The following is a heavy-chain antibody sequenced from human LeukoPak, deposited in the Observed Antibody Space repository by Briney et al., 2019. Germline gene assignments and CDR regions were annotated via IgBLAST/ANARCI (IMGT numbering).Heavy chain of an antibody. D-gene: IGHD1-14*01. Sequence: ASVKVSCKASGYTFTSYDINWVRQATGQGLEWMGWMNPNSGNTGYAQNFQGRVTITRNTSISTAYMELSSLRSEDTAVYYCARVGPPPNWFDPWGQGTLVTVSS. CDR2: MNPNSGNT. CDR1: GYTFTSYD. J-gene: IGHJ5*02. V-gene: IGHV1-8*03. CDR3: ARVGPPPNWFDP.